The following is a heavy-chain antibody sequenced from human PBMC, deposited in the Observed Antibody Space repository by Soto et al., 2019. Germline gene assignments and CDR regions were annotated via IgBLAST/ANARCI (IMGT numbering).Heavy chain of an antibody. CDR3: ASGIVGATRYGMDV. CDR1: GFTFDDYA. J-gene: IGHJ6*02. CDR2: ISWNSGSI. V-gene: IGHV3-9*01. Sequence: SGGSLRLSCAASGFTFDDYAMHWVRQAPGKGLEWVSGISWNSGSIGYADSVKGRFTISRDNAKNSLYLQMNSLRAEDTALYYCASGIVGATRYGMDVWGQGTTVTVSS. D-gene: IGHD1-26*01.